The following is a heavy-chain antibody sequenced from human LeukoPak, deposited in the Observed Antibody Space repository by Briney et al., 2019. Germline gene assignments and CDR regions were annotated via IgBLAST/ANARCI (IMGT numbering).Heavy chain of an antibody. J-gene: IGHJ4*02. CDR3: ARLSLRGVVDY. D-gene: IGHD3-10*01. CDR2: IYYSGST. Sequence: SETLSLTCTVSGGSISSSSYYWGWIRQPPGKGLEWIGSIYYSGSTYYNPSLKSRVTISVDRSKNQFSLKLNSVTAADTAVYYCARLSLRGVVDYWGQGTLVTVSS. V-gene: IGHV4-39*07. CDR1: GGSISSSSYY.